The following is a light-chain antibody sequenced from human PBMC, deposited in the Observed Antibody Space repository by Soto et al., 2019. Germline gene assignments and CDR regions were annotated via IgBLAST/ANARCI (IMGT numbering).Light chain of an antibody. V-gene: IGLV1-51*01. Sequence: QSVLTQPPLVSAAPGQRVTISCSGSRSNIGNNYVSWYQQLPGTTPKLLIYDNNMRPSGIPDRFSGSKSGTSATLGITGLQTGDEADYYCATWDSSLSAGGVVFGGGTKLTVL. CDR1: RSNIGNNY. CDR2: DNN. CDR3: ATWDSSLSAGGVV. J-gene: IGLJ2*01.